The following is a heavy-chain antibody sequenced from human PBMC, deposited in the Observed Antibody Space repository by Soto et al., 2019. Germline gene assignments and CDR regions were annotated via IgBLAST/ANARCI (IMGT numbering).Heavy chain of an antibody. Sequence: GASVKVSCKASGGTFSSYAISWVRQAPGQGLEWMGGIIPIFGTANYAQKFQGRVTITADKSTSTAYMELSSLRSEDTAVYYCARATGAYCGGDCYSGVFQHWGQGTLVTVS. D-gene: IGHD2-21*02. CDR3: ARATGAYCGGDCYSGVFQH. CDR2: IIPIFGTA. CDR1: GGTFSSYA. J-gene: IGHJ1*01. V-gene: IGHV1-69*06.